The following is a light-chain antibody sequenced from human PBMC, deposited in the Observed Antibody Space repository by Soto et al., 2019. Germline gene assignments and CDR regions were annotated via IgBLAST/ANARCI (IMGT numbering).Light chain of an antibody. CDR1: HSVNSNY. J-gene: IGKJ1*01. CDR2: GTS. V-gene: IGKV3-20*01. CDR3: QQCGSLPGT. Sequence: EIGLKQSPGTLSLSPGESATLSCRASHSVNSNYLAWYQQKPGQAPRLLIFGTSSRATGIPDRFIGGGSGTDFTLTISRLEPEDFAVYYCQQCGSLPGTFGQGTKVDIK.